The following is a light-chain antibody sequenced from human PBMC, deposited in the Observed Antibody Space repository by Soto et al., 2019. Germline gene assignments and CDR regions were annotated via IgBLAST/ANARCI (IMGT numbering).Light chain of an antibody. CDR3: QQYGSSPLT. J-gene: IGKJ4*01. Sequence: EIVMTQSPATLSVSPGEKATLSCRASQSVSNNLAWFQQKPGQAPRLLIYGASSRATGIPDRFSGSGSGTDFTLTISRLEPEEFAVYHCQQYGSSPLTFGGGTKVDIK. CDR1: QSVSNN. CDR2: GAS. V-gene: IGKV3-20*01.